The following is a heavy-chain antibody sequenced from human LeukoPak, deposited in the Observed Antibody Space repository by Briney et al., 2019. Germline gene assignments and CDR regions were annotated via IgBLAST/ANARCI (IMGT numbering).Heavy chain of an antibody. D-gene: IGHD1-26*01. CDR1: GFTFSSYA. CDR2: ISGSGGST. V-gene: IGHV3-23*01. CDR3: ARAEVGATWGSFDY. Sequence: PGGSLRLSCAASGFTFSSYAMSWVRQAPGKGLEWVSAISGSGGSTYYADSVQGRFTISRDNSNNTLYLQMSSLRVEDTAVFYCARAEVGATWGSFDYWGQGTLVTVSS. J-gene: IGHJ4*02.